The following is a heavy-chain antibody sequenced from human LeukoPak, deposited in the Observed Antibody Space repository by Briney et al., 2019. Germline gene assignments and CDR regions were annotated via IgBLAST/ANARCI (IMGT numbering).Heavy chain of an antibody. CDR2: IIPIFGTA. CDR3: ASHSYGVPLDQLLCCGHYYGMDV. J-gene: IGHJ6*02. V-gene: IGHV1-69*01. Sequence: SVKVSCKASGGTFSSYAISWVRQAPGQGLEWVGGIIPIFGTANYAQKFQGRVTITADESTSTAYMELSSLRAEDTAVYYCASHSYGVPLDQLLCCGHYYGMDVWGQGTTVTVSS. D-gene: IGHD2-2*01. CDR1: GGTFSSYA.